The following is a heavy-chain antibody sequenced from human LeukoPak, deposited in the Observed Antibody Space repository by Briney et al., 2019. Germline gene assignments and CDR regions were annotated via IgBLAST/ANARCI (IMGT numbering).Heavy chain of an antibody. CDR3: ATHYGDSGNWFDP. J-gene: IGHJ5*02. D-gene: IGHD4-17*01. CDR2: IYSSGST. Sequence: SETLSLTCTVSGGSISSGSYYWSWIRQPAGKGLEWIGRIYSSGSTSYNPSLKSRVTISMDTSKNQFSLNLSSVTAADTAVHYCATHYGDSGNWFDPWGQGTLVTVSS. V-gene: IGHV4-61*02. CDR1: GGSISSGSYY.